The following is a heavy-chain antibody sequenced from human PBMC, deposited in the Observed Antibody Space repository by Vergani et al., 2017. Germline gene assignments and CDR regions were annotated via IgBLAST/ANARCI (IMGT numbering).Heavy chain of an antibody. CDR1: GYTFTYRY. CDR2: ITPFNGNT. Sequence: QMQLVQSGAEVKKTGSSVKVSCKASGYTFTYRYLHWVRQAPGQALEWMGWITPFNGNTNYAQNFQDRVTMTTDTSTSTAYMELRSLRSDDTAVYYCARDADIVVVAAAAYYYYYYGMDVWGQGTTVTVSS. CDR3: ARDADIVVVAAAAYYYYYYGMDV. D-gene: IGHD2-2*01. J-gene: IGHJ6*02. V-gene: IGHV1-45*02.